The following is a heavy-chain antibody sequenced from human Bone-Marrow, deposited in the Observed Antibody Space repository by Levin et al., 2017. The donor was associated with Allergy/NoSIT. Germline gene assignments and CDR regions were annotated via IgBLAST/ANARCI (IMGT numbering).Heavy chain of an antibody. J-gene: IGHJ6*02. Sequence: PGGSLRLSCAASGFTFDDYAMHWVRQAPGKGLEWVSLISWDGGSTYYADSVKGRFTISRDNSKNSLYLQMNSLRAEDTALYYCAKGRVRDYYYDGMDVWGQGTTVTVSS. CDR3: AKGRVRDYYYDGMDV. CDR1: GFTFDDYA. V-gene: IGHV3-43D*03. CDR2: ISWDGGST. D-gene: IGHD1-1*01.